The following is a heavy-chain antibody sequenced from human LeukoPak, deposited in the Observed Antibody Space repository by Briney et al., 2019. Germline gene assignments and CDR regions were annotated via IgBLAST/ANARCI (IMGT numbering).Heavy chain of an antibody. D-gene: IGHD4-23*01. J-gene: IGHJ5*02. CDR2: IYSSGST. CDR1: GGSISSNY. Sequence: SETLSLTCTVSGGSISSNYWGWLRQPPGKGLEYIAYIYSSGSTNYNPSLKSRVTMSIDTSKNQFSLKLTSVTAADTAVYYCAKRAITNAGNLWFEPWGQGTLVTVSS. V-gene: IGHV4-59*08. CDR3: AKRAITNAGNLWFEP.